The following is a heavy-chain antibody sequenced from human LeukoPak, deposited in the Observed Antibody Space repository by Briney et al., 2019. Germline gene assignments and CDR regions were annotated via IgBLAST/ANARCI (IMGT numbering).Heavy chain of an antibody. J-gene: IGHJ6*02. V-gene: IGHV3-23*01. CDR1: GFTFSRHA. CDR3: ANFPARDYYYYGMDV. Sequence: GGSLRLSCAASGFTFSRHAMSWVRQAPGKGLEWDSLNSGSGTATYYADSVKGRFTISRDNSKNTLYLQMNSLRAEDTAVYYCANFPARDYYYYGMDVWGQGTTVTVPS. CDR2: NSGSGTAT.